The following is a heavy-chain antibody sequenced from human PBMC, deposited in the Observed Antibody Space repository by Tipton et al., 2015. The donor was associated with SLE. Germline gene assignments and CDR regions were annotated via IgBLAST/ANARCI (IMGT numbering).Heavy chain of an antibody. CDR3: ARLGSYYDSSGYYYSFDY. J-gene: IGHJ4*02. CDR1: GYSFNYYW. D-gene: IGHD3-22*01. Sequence: QLVQSGAEVKKPGESLKISCKGSGYSFNYYWIGWVRQMPGKGLEWMGIIYPGDSDTRYSPSFQGQVTISVDKSISTAYLQWGSLKASDTAIYYYARLGSYYDSSGYYYSFDYWGQGTLVTVSS. V-gene: IGHV5-51*03. CDR2: IYPGDSDT.